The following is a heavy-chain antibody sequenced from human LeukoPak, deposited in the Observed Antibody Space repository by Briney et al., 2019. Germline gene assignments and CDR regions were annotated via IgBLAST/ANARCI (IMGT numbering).Heavy chain of an antibody. Sequence: ASVKVSCKASGYTFTGYYMHWVRQAPEQGLEWMGWINPNSGGTNYAQKFQGRVTMTRDTSISTAYMELSRLRSDDTAVYYCARSTPVTIFGVDAYYMDVWGKGTTVTVSS. CDR1: GYTFTGYY. CDR2: INPNSGGT. CDR3: ARSTPVTIFGVDAYYMDV. J-gene: IGHJ6*03. V-gene: IGHV1-2*02. D-gene: IGHD3-3*01.